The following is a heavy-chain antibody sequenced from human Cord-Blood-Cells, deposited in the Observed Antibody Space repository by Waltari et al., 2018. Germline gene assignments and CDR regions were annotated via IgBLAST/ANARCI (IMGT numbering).Heavy chain of an antibody. D-gene: IGHD6-13*01. V-gene: IGHV3-21*01. Sequence: EVQLVESGGGLVKPGGSLRLSCAASGFTFSSSSMNWVRQAPGKGLEWVSSISSSSSYIYYADSVKGRFTISRDNAKNSLYLQMNSLRAEDTAVYYCARDVIAAAGTDYWGQGTLVTVSS. CDR3: ARDVIAAAGTDY. CDR2: ISSSSSYI. J-gene: IGHJ4*02. CDR1: GFTFSSSS.